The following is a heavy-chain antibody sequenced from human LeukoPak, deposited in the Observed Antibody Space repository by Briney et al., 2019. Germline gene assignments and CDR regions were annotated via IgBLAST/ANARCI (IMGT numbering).Heavy chain of an antibody. V-gene: IGHV3-7*01. CDR1: GFIFSSYN. CDR2: IKQDGSEK. Sequence: PGGSLRLSCEASGFIFSSYNMNWVRQAPGKGLEWVANIKQDGSEKYYVDSVKGRFTISRDNAKNSLYLQMNSLRAEDTAVYYCARDIGDYDSSGSDAFDIWGQGTMVTVSS. CDR3: ARDIGDYDSSGSDAFDI. D-gene: IGHD3-22*01. J-gene: IGHJ3*02.